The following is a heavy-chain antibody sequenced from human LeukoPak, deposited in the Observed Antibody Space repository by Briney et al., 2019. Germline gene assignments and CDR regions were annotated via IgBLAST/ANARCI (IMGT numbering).Heavy chain of an antibody. Sequence: SETLSLTCTVSGGSISSSSYYWGWIRQPPGKGLEWIGSIYYSGSTYYNPSLKSRVTISVDTSKNQFSLKLSSVTAADTAVYYCAREGRLDDSSGYYYGPVLVYWGQGTLVTVSS. CDR3: AREGRLDDSSGYYYGPVLVY. V-gene: IGHV4-39*07. J-gene: IGHJ4*02. CDR2: IYYSGST. CDR1: GGSISSSSYY. D-gene: IGHD3-22*01.